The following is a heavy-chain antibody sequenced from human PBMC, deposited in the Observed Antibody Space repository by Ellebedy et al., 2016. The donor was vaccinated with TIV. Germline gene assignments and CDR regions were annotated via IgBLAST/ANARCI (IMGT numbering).Heavy chain of an antibody. CDR3: ARDFWYGQSTSTRAGDY. J-gene: IGHJ4*02. V-gene: IGHV1-2*02. CDR2: IDPNRGDT. D-gene: IGHD2-2*01. Sequence: AASVKVSCKTSGYTFTGYYIHWVRQAPGQGLEWMGWIDPNRGDTNYGQKFQGRVTLTRDPSITTAYMEMSSLRSDDTAVYYCARDFWYGQSTSTRAGDYWGQGTLVTVSS. CDR1: GYTFTGYY.